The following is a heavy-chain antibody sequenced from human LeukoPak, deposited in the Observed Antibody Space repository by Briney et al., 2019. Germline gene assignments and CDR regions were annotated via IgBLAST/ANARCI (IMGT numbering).Heavy chain of an antibody. J-gene: IGHJ4*02. CDR3: TRGSRPFCPFAY. V-gene: IGHV4-4*02. Sequence: SQTLSLTCGVSGGSIDITNYWSWVRQAPGKGLEWIGEISHSGTTNYNPSLRSRVAMPLDRANNQFSLSLTSVTAADTAVYYCTRGSRPFCPFAYWGQGVLVTVSS. D-gene: IGHD2-2*01. CDR1: GGSIDITNY. CDR2: ISHSGTT.